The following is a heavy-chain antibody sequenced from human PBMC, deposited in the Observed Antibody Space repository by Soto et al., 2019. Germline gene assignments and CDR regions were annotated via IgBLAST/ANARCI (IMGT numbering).Heavy chain of an antibody. D-gene: IGHD3-10*01. CDR3: VRGVLS. Sequence: QVQLQESGPGLVKASQTLSLTCNVSGGSISSGGYYWTRIRQHPGKGLEWIGNILRSGSTFYNPSLKSRVSISVDTSKNQFSLKLSSVTAADTAVYFCVRGVLSWGQGTLVTVSS. J-gene: IGHJ1*01. CDR2: ILRSGST. V-gene: IGHV4-31*03. CDR1: GGSISSGGYY.